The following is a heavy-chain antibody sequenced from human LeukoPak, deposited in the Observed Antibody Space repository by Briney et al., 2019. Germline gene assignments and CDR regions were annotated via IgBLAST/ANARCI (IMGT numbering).Heavy chain of an antibody. CDR2: IYYSGST. CDR3: ARGPRVYCSGGSCYEFDY. V-gene: IGHV4-61*01. CDR1: GGSVSSGSYY. Sequence: SETLSLTCTVSGGSVSSGSYYWSWIRQPPGKGLEWIGYIYYSGSTNYNPSLKSRVTISVDTSKNQFSLKLSSVTAADTAVYYCARGPRVYCSGGSCYEFDYWGQGTLVTVSS. D-gene: IGHD2-15*01. J-gene: IGHJ4*02.